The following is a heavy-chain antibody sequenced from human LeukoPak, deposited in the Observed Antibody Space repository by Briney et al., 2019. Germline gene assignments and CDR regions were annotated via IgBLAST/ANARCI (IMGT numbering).Heavy chain of an antibody. Sequence: SETLSLTCAVYGGSFIGFHWNWIRQPPGKGLEWIGDINHSGSTNYNPSLKSRVTISVDTSKNQFSLKLTSVTAADTAVYYCARHYDPQPFDAFDIWGQGTMVTVSS. CDR3: ARHYDPQPFDAFDI. D-gene: IGHD3-3*01. J-gene: IGHJ3*02. CDR2: INHSGST. CDR1: GGSFIGFH. V-gene: IGHV4-34*01.